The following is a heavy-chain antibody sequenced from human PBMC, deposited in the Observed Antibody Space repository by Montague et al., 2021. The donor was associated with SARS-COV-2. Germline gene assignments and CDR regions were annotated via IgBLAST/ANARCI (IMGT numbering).Heavy chain of an antibody. V-gene: IGHV6-1*01. CDR2: TYYKSKWYN. D-gene: IGHD6-13*01. CDR1: GDSVARNRPR. CDR3: ARGSGNWYWGFDS. Sequence: CAISGDSVARNRPRWSRLRTSPSSALRMLSRTYYKSKWYNDYTVSVKSRITIRPDTSKNQFSLQLNSVTPEDTAVYYCARGSGNWYWGFDSWGQGTLVTVSS. J-gene: IGHJ4*02.